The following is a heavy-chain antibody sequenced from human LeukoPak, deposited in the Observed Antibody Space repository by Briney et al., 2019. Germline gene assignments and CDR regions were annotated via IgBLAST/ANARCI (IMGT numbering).Heavy chain of an antibody. CDR2: IYYSGST. CDR1: AGSVSSYY. J-gene: IGHJ4*02. V-gene: IGHV4-59*02. D-gene: IGHD2-2*01. Sequence: SETLSVTCTVSAGSVSSYYWSWIRQPPGKGLEWIGYIYYSGSTNYNPSLKSRVTMSVDTSKDQFFLKLSSVTAADTAVYYCARGIYCSSSSCYYYFDYWGQGTLVTVSS. CDR3: ARGIYCSSSSCYYYFDY.